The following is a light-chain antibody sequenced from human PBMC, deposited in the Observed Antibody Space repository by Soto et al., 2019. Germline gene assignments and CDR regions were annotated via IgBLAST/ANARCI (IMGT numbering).Light chain of an antibody. Sequence: QSVLTQPASVSGSPGQSITISCTGTSSDVGGYNYVSWYQHHPGKAPKLIIYDVTNRPSGVSNPFSGSKSGNTASLTISGLQPEDEADYYCSSYTTISTYVFGTGTKSPS. CDR1: SSDVGGYNY. V-gene: IGLV2-14*03. J-gene: IGLJ1*01. CDR3: SSYTTISTYV. CDR2: DVT.